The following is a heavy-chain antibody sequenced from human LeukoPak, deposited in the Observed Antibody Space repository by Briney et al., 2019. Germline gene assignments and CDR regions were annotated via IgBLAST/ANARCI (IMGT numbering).Heavy chain of an antibody. CDR1: GFTFRDYW. V-gene: IGHV3-74*01. CDR2: INTDGCST. J-gene: IGHJ6*01. CDR3: ARPINVYYFDSRPYYYGYGMAV. Sequence: GGSLRLSCEASGFTFRDYWMHWVRQAPGKGLVWVARINTDGCSTNYADSVKGRFTISRDNARNTVFLQMNSLRAEDTAVYYCARPINVYYFDSRPYYYGYGMAVWGQGTTVIVSS. D-gene: IGHD3-22*01.